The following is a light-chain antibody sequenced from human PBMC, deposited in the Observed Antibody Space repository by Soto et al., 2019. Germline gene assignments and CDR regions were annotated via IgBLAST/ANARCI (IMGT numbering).Light chain of an antibody. Sequence: QSALTQPASVSGSPGQSITISCTGTNSDVGAYNYVSWYQEHPGKAPKLIIYEVNDRPSGVSTRFSASKSGNTASLTISGLQPGDEADYYCCSYTTNNTWVFGGGTKVTVL. CDR3: CSYTTNNTWV. CDR2: EVN. V-gene: IGLV2-14*01. CDR1: NSDVGAYNY. J-gene: IGLJ3*02.